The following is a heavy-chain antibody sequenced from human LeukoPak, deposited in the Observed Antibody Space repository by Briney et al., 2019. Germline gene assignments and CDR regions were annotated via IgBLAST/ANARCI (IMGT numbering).Heavy chain of an antibody. CDR3: ARDTQAAAGIFDWFDP. D-gene: IGHD6-13*01. V-gene: IGHV1-46*01. CDR1: GYTFTSYY. Sequence: ASVKVSCKASGYTFTSYYMHWVRQAPGQGLEWMGIINPSGGSTSYAQKFQGRVTMTRDTSISTAYMELSRLRSDDTAVYYCARDTQAAAGIFDWFDPWGQGTLVTVSS. J-gene: IGHJ5*02. CDR2: INPSGGST.